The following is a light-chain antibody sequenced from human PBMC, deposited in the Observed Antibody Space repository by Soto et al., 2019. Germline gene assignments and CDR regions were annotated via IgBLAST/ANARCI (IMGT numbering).Light chain of an antibody. J-gene: IGKJ5*01. CDR3: QQFNSYPIT. V-gene: IGKV1-13*02. CDR2: DVS. CDR1: QDIRGA. Sequence: IQVTQSPSSLSASVGDRVTITCRASQDIRGALAWYQQKPGKAPRLLIYDVSTLESGVPSRFSGSGSGTEFTLSISSLQPEDFGTYYCQQFNSYPITFGHGTRLEIK.